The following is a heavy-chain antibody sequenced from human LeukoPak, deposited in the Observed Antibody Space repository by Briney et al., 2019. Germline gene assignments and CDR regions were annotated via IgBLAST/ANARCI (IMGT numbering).Heavy chain of an antibody. D-gene: IGHD2-2*01. CDR2: INPKSGGT. J-gene: IGHJ5*02. Sequence: GASVKVSCSASGYNFRSHYIHWVRQAPGQGLEWMGWINPKSGGTNYAQKFQGRVTMTRDTSIHTAYMELSRLRSDDTAVYYCAREEYGFDPWGQGTLVTVSS. CDR3: AREEYGFDP. V-gene: IGHV1-2*02. CDR1: GYNFRSHY.